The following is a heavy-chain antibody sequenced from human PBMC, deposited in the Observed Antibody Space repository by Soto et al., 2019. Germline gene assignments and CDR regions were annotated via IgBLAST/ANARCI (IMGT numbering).Heavy chain of an antibody. J-gene: IGHJ4*02. Sequence: QVQLVESGGGVVQPGRSLRLSCAASGFPFTTYGMHWVRQGPGKGLEWVAVISYDGNNKYYADSVKGRFTISRDNSKNTLYLQMNSLRPEDTALYYCVGGQYYFDYRGQGTLVTVSS. D-gene: IGHD3-10*01. CDR1: GFPFTTYG. CDR3: VGGQYYFDY. CDR2: ISYDGNNK. V-gene: IGHV3-30*03.